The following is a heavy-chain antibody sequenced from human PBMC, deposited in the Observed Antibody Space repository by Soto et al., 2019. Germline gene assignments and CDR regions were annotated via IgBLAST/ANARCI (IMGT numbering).Heavy chain of an antibody. CDR2: ISWDGGSA. CDR1: GFTFDDYT. J-gene: IGHJ4*02. V-gene: IGHV3-43*01. D-gene: IGHD1-26*01. Sequence: PGGSLRLSCAASGFTFDDYTMHWVRQAPGKGLEWVSLISWDGGSAYYADSVKGRFTISRDNSKNSLYLQMNSLRTEDTALYYCAKAGTGGGYFDYWGQGTLVTVSS. CDR3: AKAGTGGGYFDY.